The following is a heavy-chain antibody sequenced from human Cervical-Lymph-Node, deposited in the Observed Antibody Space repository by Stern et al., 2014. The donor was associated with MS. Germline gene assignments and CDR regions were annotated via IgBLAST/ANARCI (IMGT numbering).Heavy chain of an antibody. CDR2: IYSSGST. Sequence: QLQLQESGPGLVKPSETLSLTCSVSGDSISSYYWSWIRQPPGKGLEWIGYIYSSGSTHYNPSLKSRVTISVDTSTNQFSLKLTSVTAADTAIYYCARKEGATTWLFDYWGQGTLVTVSP. V-gene: IGHV4-59*01. J-gene: IGHJ4*02. CDR3: ARKEGATTWLFDY. CDR1: GDSISSYY. D-gene: IGHD1-14*01.